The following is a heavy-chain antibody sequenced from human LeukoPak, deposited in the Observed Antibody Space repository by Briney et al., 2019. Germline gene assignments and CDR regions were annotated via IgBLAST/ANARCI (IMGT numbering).Heavy chain of an antibody. CDR1: GFTFSSYW. CDR3: ARDYYSSSWYQWFDH. CDR2: IKQDESEK. D-gene: IGHD6-13*01. Sequence: GGSLRLSCAASGFTFSSYWMSWVRQAPGKGLEGVANIKQDESEKYYVDSVKGRFTISRDNAKNSLYLQMNSLRAEDTAVYYCARDYYSSSWYQWFDHWGQGTLVTVSS. V-gene: IGHV3-7*01. J-gene: IGHJ5*02.